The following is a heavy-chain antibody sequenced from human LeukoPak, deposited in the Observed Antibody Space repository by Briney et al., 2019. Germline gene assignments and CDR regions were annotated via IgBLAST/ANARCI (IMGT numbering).Heavy chain of an antibody. V-gene: IGHV1-18*01. D-gene: IGHD3-9*01. CDR1: GYTFTSYG. J-gene: IGHJ4*02. CDR3: ARAQVPYDILTGGDY. Sequence: ASVKVSCKASGYTFTSYGISWVRQAPGQGLEWMGWISAYNGNTNYAQKLQGRVTMTTDTSTSTAYMERRSLRSDDTAVYYCARAQVPYDILTGGDYWGQGTLVTVSS. CDR2: ISAYNGNT.